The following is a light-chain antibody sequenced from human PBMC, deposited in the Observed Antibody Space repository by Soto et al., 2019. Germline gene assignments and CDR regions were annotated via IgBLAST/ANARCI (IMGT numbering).Light chain of an antibody. Sequence: SYELTQPPSVSLAPGKTARITCGGSNIATYSVHWYRQKPGQAPVLVISNDNDRPSGIPDRFSGSNSGHTATLTIRRVEAEDEADYYWQLCDNKNDEVVFGGGTKLTVL. CDR2: NDN. CDR3: QLCDNKNDEVV. J-gene: IGLJ3*02. CDR1: NIATYS. V-gene: IGLV3-21*04.